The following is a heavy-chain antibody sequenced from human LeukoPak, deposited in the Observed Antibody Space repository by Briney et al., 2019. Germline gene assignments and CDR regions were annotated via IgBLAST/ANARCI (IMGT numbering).Heavy chain of an antibody. CDR2: INWSGGRA. CDR1: GFTFDDYG. CDR3: VRDRGGTYMYFQH. Sequence: GALRLSCAASGFTFDDYGMSWVRQAPGKGLEWVSGINWSGGRAGHADSVKGRFTISRDNAKNSLFLQMNSLRAEDTALYYCVRDRGGTYMYFQHWGQGTLVTVSS. J-gene: IGHJ1*01. V-gene: IGHV3-20*04. D-gene: IGHD1-26*01.